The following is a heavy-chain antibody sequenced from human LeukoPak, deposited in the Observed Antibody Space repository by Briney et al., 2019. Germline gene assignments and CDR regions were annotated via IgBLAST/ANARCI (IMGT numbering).Heavy chain of an antibody. J-gene: IGHJ4*02. D-gene: IGHD5-24*01. CDR2: IYYSGST. Sequence: SETLSLTCTVSGGSISSYYWSWIRQPPGKGLEWIGYIYYSGSTNYNPSLKSRVTIPVDTSKNQFSLKLSSVTAADTAVYYCARDRRDGYNYYFDYWGQGTLVTVSS. V-gene: IGHV4-59*01. CDR3: ARDRRDGYNYYFDY. CDR1: GGSISSYY.